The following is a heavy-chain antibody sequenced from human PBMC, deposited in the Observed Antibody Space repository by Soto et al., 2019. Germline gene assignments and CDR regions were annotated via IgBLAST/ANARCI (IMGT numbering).Heavy chain of an antibody. V-gene: IGHV4-31*03. CDR1: GGSISSDNYC. D-gene: IGHD2-15*01. CDR3: AREVKSSAASDACDI. J-gene: IGHJ3*02. CDR2: IDYIGRA. Sequence: PSETLSLTCTVSGGSISSDNYCWSWIRQHPGKGLEWIGYIDYIGRAYYNPSLKSRVTTSVDTSKNQFSLRLSSVTVADTATYYCAREVKSSAASDACDIWGQGTVVIVSS.